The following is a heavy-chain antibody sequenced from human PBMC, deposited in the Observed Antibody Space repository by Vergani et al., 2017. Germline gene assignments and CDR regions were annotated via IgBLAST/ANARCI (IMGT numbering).Heavy chain of an antibody. D-gene: IGHD6-6*01. J-gene: IGHJ3*02. CDR2: ISSSGSTI. Sequence: EVQLVESGGGLVQPGGSLRLSCAASGFTFSSYEMNWVRQAPGKGLEWVSYISSSGSTIYYADSVKGRFTISRDNAKNSLYLQLNSLRAEATAVYYCARVEQLVGADAFDIWGQGTMVTVSS. CDR1: GFTFSSYE. CDR3: ARVEQLVGADAFDI. V-gene: IGHV3-48*03.